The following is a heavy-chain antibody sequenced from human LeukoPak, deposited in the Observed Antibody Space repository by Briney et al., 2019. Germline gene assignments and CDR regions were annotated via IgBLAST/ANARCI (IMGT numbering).Heavy chain of an antibody. CDR1: GFTFSSYW. CDR2: IKQDGSEK. CDR3: ARRGTSSSWAHFDY. D-gene: IGHD6-13*01. Sequence: GGSLRLSCAASGFTFSSYWMTWVRQASGKGLEWVAKIKQDGSEKYYVDSVKGRFTISRDNAKNSPYLQMNSLGAEDTAVYYCARRGTSSSWAHFDYWGQGTLVTVSS. V-gene: IGHV3-7*05. J-gene: IGHJ4*02.